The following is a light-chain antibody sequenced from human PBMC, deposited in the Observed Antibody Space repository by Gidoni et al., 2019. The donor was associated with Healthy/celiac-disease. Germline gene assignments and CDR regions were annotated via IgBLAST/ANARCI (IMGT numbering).Light chain of an antibody. CDR2: TAS. Sequence: DIQMTQSPSTLSASVGDRVTITCRASQSISSWLAWYQQKPGKAPKLLIYTASSLESGVPSRCSGSGSGKEFTLTISSLQHDDFATYYCQQYNSYLTFGGGTKVEIK. CDR3: QQYNSYLT. V-gene: IGKV1-5*03. CDR1: QSISSW. J-gene: IGKJ4*01.